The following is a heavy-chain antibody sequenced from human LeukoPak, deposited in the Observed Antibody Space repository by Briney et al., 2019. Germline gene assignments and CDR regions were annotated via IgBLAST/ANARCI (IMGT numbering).Heavy chain of an antibody. Sequence: GGSLRLSCAASGFTVSSNYMSCVRQSPGKGLEWVSVIYSGGSTYYADSVKGRFTISRDNSKNTLYLQMNSLRAEDTAVYYCARGSDGALDYWGQGTLVTVSS. V-gene: IGHV3-53*01. CDR3: ARGSDGALDY. CDR1: GFTVSSNY. J-gene: IGHJ4*02. D-gene: IGHD5-24*01. CDR2: IYSGGST.